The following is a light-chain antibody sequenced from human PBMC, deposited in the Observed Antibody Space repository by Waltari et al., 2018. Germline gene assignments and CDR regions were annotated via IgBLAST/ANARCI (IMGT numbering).Light chain of an antibody. V-gene: IGKV3-15*01. Sequence: ETVMTQSPATLSVSPGERATLPCRASQSVSSKLAWYQQKPGQAPRLLIYGASTRATGIPARFSGGGSGTEFTLIISSLQSEDFAVYFCQQYSYWPRTFGRGTKVEIK. CDR3: QQYSYWPRT. J-gene: IGKJ1*01. CDR1: QSVSSK. CDR2: GAS.